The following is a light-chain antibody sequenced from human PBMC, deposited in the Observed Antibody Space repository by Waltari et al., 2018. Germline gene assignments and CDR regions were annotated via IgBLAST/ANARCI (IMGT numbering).Light chain of an antibody. CDR1: QDISNY. CDR2: DVS. V-gene: IGKV1-33*01. J-gene: IGKJ2*01. Sequence: DVQMTQSPSSLSASVRDRVTISCQASQDISNYLNWYHQKAGKAPKLLIYDVSRLQTGAPPRFGGSRSGTECTLTITSLQPEDIGTYYCQQYDNVPPYTFGQGTKVEIK. CDR3: QQYDNVPPYT.